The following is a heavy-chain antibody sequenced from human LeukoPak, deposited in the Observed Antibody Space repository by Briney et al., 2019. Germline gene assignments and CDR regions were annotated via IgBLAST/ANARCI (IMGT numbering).Heavy chain of an antibody. CDR2: IYYSGST. D-gene: IGHD3-9*01. Sequence: TSETLSLTCTVSGGSISSYYWSWIRQPPGKGLEWIGYIYYSGSTNYNPSLKSRVTISVDTSKNQFSLKLSSVTAADTAVYYCARATNYDNEIWGQGTLVTVSP. J-gene: IGHJ4*02. V-gene: IGHV4-59*01. CDR3: ARATNYDNEI. CDR1: GGSISSYY.